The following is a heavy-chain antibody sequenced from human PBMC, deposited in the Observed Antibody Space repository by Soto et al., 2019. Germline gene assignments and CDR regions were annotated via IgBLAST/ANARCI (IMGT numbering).Heavy chain of an antibody. V-gene: IGHV3-30-3*01. D-gene: IGHD3-22*01. J-gene: IGHJ4*02. CDR2: ISYDGSNK. CDR1: GFTFSSYA. Sequence: QVQLVESGGGVVQPGMSLRLSCAASGFTFSSYAMHWVRQAPGKGLEWVAVISYDGSNKYYADSVKGRFTISRDNSKNTLYLQMNSLRAEDTAVYYCARDAHYYDSSGPGYWGQGTLVTVSS. CDR3: ARDAHYYDSSGPGY.